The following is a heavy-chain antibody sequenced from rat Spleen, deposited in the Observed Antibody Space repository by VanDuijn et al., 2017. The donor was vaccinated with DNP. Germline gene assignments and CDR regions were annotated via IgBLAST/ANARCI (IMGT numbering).Heavy chain of an antibody. CDR2: INPDGTNT. V-gene: IGHV5-58*01. CDR3: TTRPYFDY. J-gene: IGHJ2*01. Sequence: EVQLVETGGGLVQPGRSLKLSCVASGFTFNTYWMFWVRQAPGKGLEWVASINPDGTNTYYLDSVKGRFTISRDNAENTVYLQMDSLRSEDTATYYCTTRPYFDYWGQGVMVTVSS. CDR1: GFTFNTYW.